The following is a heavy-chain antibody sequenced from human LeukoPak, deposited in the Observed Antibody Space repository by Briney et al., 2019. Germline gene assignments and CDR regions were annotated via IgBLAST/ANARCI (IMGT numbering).Heavy chain of an antibody. V-gene: IGHV5-51*01. CDR1: GYSFTSYW. CDR2: IYPGDSDT. J-gene: IGHJ4*02. Sequence: GESLKISCKGSGYSFTSYWIGWVRQMPGKGLEWMGIIYPGDSDTRYSPSFQGQVTISADKSISTAYLQWSSLKASDTAMYYCAGSITMVRGVTVPDYWGQGTLVTVSS. D-gene: IGHD3-10*01. CDR3: AGSITMVRGVTVPDY.